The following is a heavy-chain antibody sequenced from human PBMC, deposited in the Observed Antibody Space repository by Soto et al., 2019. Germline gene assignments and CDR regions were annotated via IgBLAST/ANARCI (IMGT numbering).Heavy chain of an antibody. V-gene: IGHV3-48*02. CDR1: GFTVSDYS. J-gene: IGHJ4*02. CDR3: ATWAIAVGGEGF. Sequence: PGGSLRLSCTASGFTVSDYSVNWVRQAPGKGLEWISYISSSGDLLLYADSVKGRFTTARDIAKNSLYLQMDSLRDEDSAVYYCATWAIAVGGEGFWGQGTLVTVSS. D-gene: IGHD2-21*01. CDR2: ISSSGDLL.